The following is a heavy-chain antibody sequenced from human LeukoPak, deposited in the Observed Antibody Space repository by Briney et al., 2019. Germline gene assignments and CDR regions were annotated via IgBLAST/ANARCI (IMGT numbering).Heavy chain of an antibody. D-gene: IGHD3-22*01. CDR2: ISYAGSNK. CDR3: AKDGPSYDSSGYYLDYFDY. V-gene: IGHV3-30*18. CDR1: GFTFSSYG. J-gene: IGHJ4*02. Sequence: GGSLRLSCAASGFTFSSYGMHWVRQAPGKGLEWVAVISYAGSNKYYADSVKGRFTISRDNSKNTLYLQMNSLRAEDTAVYYCAKDGPSYDSSGYYLDYFDYWGQGTLVTVSS.